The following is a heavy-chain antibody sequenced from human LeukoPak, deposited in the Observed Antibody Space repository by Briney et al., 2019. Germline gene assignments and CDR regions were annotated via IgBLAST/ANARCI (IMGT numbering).Heavy chain of an antibody. CDR1: GYTLTELS. V-gene: IGHV1-24*01. Sequence: ASVKVSCKVSGYTLTELSMHWVRQAPGKGLEWMGGFDPEDGETIYAQKFQGRVTMTEDTSTDTAYMELSSLRSEDTAVYYCATGDRYYYDSSGYPPVGAFDIWGQGTMVTVSS. CDR3: ATGDRYYYDSSGYPPVGAFDI. D-gene: IGHD3-22*01. CDR2: FDPEDGET. J-gene: IGHJ3*02.